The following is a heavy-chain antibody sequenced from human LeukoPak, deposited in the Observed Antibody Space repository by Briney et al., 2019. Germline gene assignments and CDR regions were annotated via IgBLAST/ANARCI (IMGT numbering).Heavy chain of an antibody. CDR2: ISTDGGRT. D-gene: IGHD2-15*01. CDR3: VPLGSCSGFSCRSFDS. V-gene: IGHV3-64D*06. Sequence: GGSLRLSCSASGFTFSSYVMYWVRQAPGKGLEYASSISTDGGRTYYADSVKGRFTISRDNSKNTLYLQMSSLRAEDTAVYYCVPLGSCSGFSCRSFDSWGQGTLVTVSS. J-gene: IGHJ4*02. CDR1: GFTFSSYV.